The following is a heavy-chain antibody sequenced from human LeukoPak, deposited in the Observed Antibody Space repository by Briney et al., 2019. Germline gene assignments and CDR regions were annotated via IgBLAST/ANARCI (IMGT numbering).Heavy chain of an antibody. D-gene: IGHD4-23*01. CDR3: ARDKYGGNSNAFDI. Sequence: PGGSLRLSCAASGFTFSSYWMHWVRQVPGKGLVWVARIGTDGSRTTYADYVQGRFTISRDNAKNTLYLQMNSLRAEVTAVYYCARDKYGGNSNAFDIWGQGTLVTVSS. CDR2: IGTDGSRT. J-gene: IGHJ3*02. V-gene: IGHV3-74*01. CDR1: GFTFSSYW.